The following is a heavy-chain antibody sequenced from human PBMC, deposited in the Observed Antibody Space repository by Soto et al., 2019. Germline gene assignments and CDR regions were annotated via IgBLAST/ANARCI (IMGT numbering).Heavy chain of an antibody. D-gene: IGHD3-22*01. CDR1: GGTFSSYA. CDR2: IIPIFGTA. CDR3: ARVYYYDSSGYYGNWFDP. V-gene: IGHV1-69*13. J-gene: IGHJ5*02. Sequence: GASVKVSCKASGGTFSSYAISWVRQAPGQGLEWMGVIIPIFGTANYAQKFQGRVTITADESTSTAYMELSSLRSEDTAVYYCARVYYYDSSGYYGNWFDPWGQGTLVTVSS.